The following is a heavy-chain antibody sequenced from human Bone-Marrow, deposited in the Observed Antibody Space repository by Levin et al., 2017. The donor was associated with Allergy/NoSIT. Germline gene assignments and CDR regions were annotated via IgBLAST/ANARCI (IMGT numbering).Heavy chain of an antibody. V-gene: IGHV3-9*01. Sequence: SLKISCAASGFTFDDYAMHWVRQAPGKGLEWVSGITWNSGGVGYADSVKGRFTISRDNAKNSLYLQMNSLRAEDTALYYCAKGGGDYGDFDYWGQGTLVTVSS. CDR3: AKGGGDYGDFDY. J-gene: IGHJ4*02. CDR1: GFTFDDYA. D-gene: IGHD4-17*01. CDR2: ITWNSGGV.